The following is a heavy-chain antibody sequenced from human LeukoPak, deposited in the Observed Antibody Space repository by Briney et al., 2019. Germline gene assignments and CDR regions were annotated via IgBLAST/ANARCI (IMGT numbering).Heavy chain of an antibody. CDR2: IYYSGST. CDR1: GGSMSSSSYY. Sequence: SETLSLTCTVSGGSMSSSSYYWGWIRQPPGKGLEWIGSIYYSGSTYYSPSLKSRLTISVDTSKNQFSLKLSSVTAADTAMYYCARWVVGNSGWYSGDAFDIWGQGTMVTVSS. D-gene: IGHD6-19*01. J-gene: IGHJ3*02. CDR3: ARWVVGNSGWYSGDAFDI. V-gene: IGHV4-39*01.